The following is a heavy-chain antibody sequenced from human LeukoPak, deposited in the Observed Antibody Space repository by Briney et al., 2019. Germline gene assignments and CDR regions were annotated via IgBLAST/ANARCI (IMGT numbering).Heavy chain of an antibody. V-gene: IGHV3-48*01. J-gene: IGHJ4*02. D-gene: IGHD3-3*01. Sequence: PGGSLRLSCAASGFTFSSYGMSWVRQAPGKGLEWVSYISSSSSTITYADSVKGRFTIARDNAKNSLSLQMNSLRAEDTAMYYCARETMGIDYWGQGTLVTVSS. CDR1: GFTFSSYG. CDR2: ISSSSSTI. CDR3: ARETMGIDY.